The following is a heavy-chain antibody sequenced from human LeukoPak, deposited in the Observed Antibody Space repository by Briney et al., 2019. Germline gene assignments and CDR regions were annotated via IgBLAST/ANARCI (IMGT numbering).Heavy chain of an antibody. J-gene: IGHJ4*02. CDR2: IKQDGSEK. V-gene: IGHV3-7*01. Sequence: PGGSLRLSCAASGFTFSSHCMNWARQAPGKGLEWVANIKQDGSEKYYVDSVKGRFTISRDNAKNSLYLQMNSLRAEDTAVYYCAKDRVDTAMVTDYWGQGTLVTVSS. D-gene: IGHD5-18*01. CDR3: AKDRVDTAMVTDY. CDR1: GFTFSSHC.